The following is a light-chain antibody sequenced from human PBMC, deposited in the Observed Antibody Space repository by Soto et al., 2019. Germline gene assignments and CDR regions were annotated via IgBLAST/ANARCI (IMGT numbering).Light chain of an antibody. Sequence: DIQMTQSPSSLSASVGDRATISCRASQSTSGYLNWYQQKPGKAPKLLIYAASSLQSGVPSRFSGSGSGTDYTLTISSLQPEDFATYSCQQSYSTPDTFGQGTKLEIK. J-gene: IGKJ2*01. V-gene: IGKV1-39*01. CDR2: AAS. CDR3: QQSYSTPDT. CDR1: QSTSGY.